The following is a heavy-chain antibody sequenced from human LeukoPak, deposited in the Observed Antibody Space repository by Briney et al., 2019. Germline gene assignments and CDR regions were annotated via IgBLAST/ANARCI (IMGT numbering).Heavy chain of an antibody. D-gene: IGHD2-21*02. CDR1: GYTFTSYG. CDR3: ARDGAYCGGDCYSDY. Sequence: ASVKVSCKASGYTFTSYGISWVRQAPGQGLEWMGWISAYNGNTNYAQKLQGRVTMTTDTSTSTAYMELRSLRSDGTAVYYCARDGAYCGGDCYSDYWGQGTLVTVSS. CDR2: ISAYNGNT. V-gene: IGHV1-18*01. J-gene: IGHJ4*02.